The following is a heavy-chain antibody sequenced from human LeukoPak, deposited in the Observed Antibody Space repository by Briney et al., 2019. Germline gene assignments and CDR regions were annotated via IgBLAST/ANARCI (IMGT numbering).Heavy chain of an antibody. Sequence: SSVKVSCKASGCTFSSYAISWVRQAPGQGLEWMGGIIPIFGTANYAQKFQGRVTITADESTSTAYMELSSLRSEDTAVYYCARPPDYGDGINDAFDIWGQGTMVTVSS. V-gene: IGHV1-69*01. CDR2: IIPIFGTA. J-gene: IGHJ3*02. CDR1: GCTFSSYA. CDR3: ARPPDYGDGINDAFDI. D-gene: IGHD4-17*01.